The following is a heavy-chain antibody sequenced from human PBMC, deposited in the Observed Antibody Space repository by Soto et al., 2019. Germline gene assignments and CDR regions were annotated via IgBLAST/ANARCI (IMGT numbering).Heavy chain of an antibody. CDR3: AKDKEYYFDY. V-gene: IGHV1-3*01. D-gene: IGHD3-10*01. Sequence: ASVKVSCKASGYTFTSYGINWVRQAPGRGLEWMGWINPGNGNTKYSQQFQGRVIINRDTSASTAYMELSSLRSEDTAVYYCAKDKEYYFDYWGQGTLVTVSS. J-gene: IGHJ4*02. CDR1: GYTFTSYG. CDR2: INPGNGNT.